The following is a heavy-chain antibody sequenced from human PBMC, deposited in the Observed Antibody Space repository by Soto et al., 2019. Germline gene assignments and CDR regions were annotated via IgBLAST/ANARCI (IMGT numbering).Heavy chain of an antibody. D-gene: IGHD3-22*01. CDR1: GYTFTSYG. Sequence: ASVKVSCKASGYTFTSYGISWVRQAPGQGLEWMGWISAYNGNTNYAQKLQGRVTMTTDTSTSTAYMELRSLRSDDTAVYYCARVLSRYYDSSGVDYWGQGTLVTVSS. CDR2: ISAYNGNT. V-gene: IGHV1-18*01. CDR3: ARVLSRYYDSSGVDY. J-gene: IGHJ4*02.